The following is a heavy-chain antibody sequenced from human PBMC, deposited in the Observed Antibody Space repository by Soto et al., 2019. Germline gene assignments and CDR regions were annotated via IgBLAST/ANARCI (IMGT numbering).Heavy chain of an antibody. J-gene: IGHJ6*02. CDR2: ISAYNGNT. CDR3: AREWLPARPYYYYGMDV. D-gene: IGHD6-19*01. V-gene: IGHV1-18*01. CDR1: GYTFTSHG. Sequence: ASVKVSCKASGYTFTSHGISWVRQAPGQGLEWMGWISAYNGNTNYAQKLQGRVTMTTDTSTSTAYMELRSLRSDDTAVYYCAREWLPARPYYYYGMDVWGQGTTVTVSS.